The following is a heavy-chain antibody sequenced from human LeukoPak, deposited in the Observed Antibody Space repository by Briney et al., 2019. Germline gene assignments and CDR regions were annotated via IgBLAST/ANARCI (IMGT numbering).Heavy chain of an antibody. CDR1: GFTFSSYG. D-gene: IGHD5-12*01. CDR2: IWYGGSNK. CDR3: ARDRLDGTYFDY. V-gene: IGHV3-33*08. J-gene: IGHJ4*02. Sequence: PGGSLRLSCAASGFTFSSYGMHWVRQAPGKGLEWVAFIWYGGSNKYYADSVKGRFTISRDNSKNTLYLQMNSLRAEDTAVYYCARDRLDGTYFDYWGQGTLVTVSS.